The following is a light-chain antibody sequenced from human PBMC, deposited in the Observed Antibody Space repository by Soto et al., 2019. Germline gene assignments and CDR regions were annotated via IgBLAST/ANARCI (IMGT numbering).Light chain of an antibody. CDR3: QQYGNSPCT. J-gene: IGKJ4*01. V-gene: IGKV3-20*01. CDR1: QSVSGSA. Sequence: EIVLTQSPGTLSLSPGERATLSCRASQSVSGSALAWHQQKPGQAPRLLIYSASKRATGIPDRFSGSESGTDFTLTISRLEPEDFAVYYCQQYGNSPCTFGGGTKVDIK. CDR2: SAS.